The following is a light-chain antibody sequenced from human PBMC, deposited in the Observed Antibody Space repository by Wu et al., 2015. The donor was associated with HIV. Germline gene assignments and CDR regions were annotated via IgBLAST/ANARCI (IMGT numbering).Light chain of an antibody. CDR1: QSVSSSY. CDR3: QQYVSSPT. CDR2: GAS. V-gene: IGKV3-20*01. Sequence: EIVLTQSPATLSLSPGDRATLSCRASQSVSSSYLAWYQQKPGQAPRLLIYGASSRATGIPDRFSGSGSGTLFTLTISRLEPEDSAVYFCQQYVSSPTFGQGTRLEIK. J-gene: IGKJ5*01.